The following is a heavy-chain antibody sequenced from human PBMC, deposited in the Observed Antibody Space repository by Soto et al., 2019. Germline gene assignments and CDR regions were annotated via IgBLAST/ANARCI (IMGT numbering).Heavy chain of an antibody. CDR1: GFTFSDYY. CDR2: ISSSGSTI. J-gene: IGHJ5*02. CDR3: ARGAASSSPFWSWKNWFDP. D-gene: IGHD6-13*01. Sequence: QVQLVESGGGLVKPGGSLRLSCAASGFTFSDYYMSWIRQAPGKGLEWVSYISSSGSTIYYADSVKGRFPISRDNAKNSLYLQMNSLRAEDTAVYYCARGAASSSPFWSWKNWFDPWGQGTLVTVSS. V-gene: IGHV3-11*01.